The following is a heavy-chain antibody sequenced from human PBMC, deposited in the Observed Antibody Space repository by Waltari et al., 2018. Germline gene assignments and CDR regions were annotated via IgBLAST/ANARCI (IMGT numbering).Heavy chain of an antibody. V-gene: IGHV3-23*04. D-gene: IGHD3-10*01. CDR2: IVGMWGST. Sequence: EVQLVESGGGLVQPGGSLRLSCAASGFTFSNYAMNWVRQAPGKGREWVIGIVGMWGSTYYADSEKVRITISRDNSKNTLYLQMNSLRGEDTAVYYCAKEGALVSLGRGVPPFGLDYWGQGTLVTVSS. J-gene: IGHJ4*02. CDR1: GFTFSNYA. CDR3: AKEGALVSLGRGVPPFGLDY.